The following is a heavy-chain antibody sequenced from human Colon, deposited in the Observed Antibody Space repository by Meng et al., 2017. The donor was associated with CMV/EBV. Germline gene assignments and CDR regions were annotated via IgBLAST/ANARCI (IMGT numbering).Heavy chain of an antibody. CDR1: GGAISSTDYY. Sequence: ESLKISCRVSGGAISSTDYYWGWIRQPPGKGLEWIGGIRDSANTYHNPSLKSRVTMSVDTSKNQFSLKLSSVTAADTAVYYCARVWGRGGLTNGLDVWGQGTTVTVSS. CDR3: ARVWGRGGLTNGLDV. J-gene: IGHJ6*02. D-gene: IGHD3-16*01. CDR2: IRDSANT. V-gene: IGHV4-39*07.